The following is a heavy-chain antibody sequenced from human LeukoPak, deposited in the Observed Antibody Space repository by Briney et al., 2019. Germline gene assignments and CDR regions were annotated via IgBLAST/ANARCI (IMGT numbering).Heavy chain of an antibody. CDR3: ARDRSHHNLHYYYMDV. J-gene: IGHJ6*03. CDR2: IYYSGST. CDR1: GGSIRSSSYY. V-gene: IGHV4-39*07. D-gene: IGHD1-26*01. Sequence: PSETLSLTCTVSGGSIRSSSYYWGWIRQPPGKGLEWIGTIYYSGSTSYNPSLKSRVTISVDTSKNQFSLKLSSVTAADTAVYYCARDRSHHNLHYYYMDVWGKGTTVTISS.